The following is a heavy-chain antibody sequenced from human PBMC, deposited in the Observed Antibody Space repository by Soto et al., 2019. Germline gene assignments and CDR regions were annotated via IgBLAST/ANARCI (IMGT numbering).Heavy chain of an antibody. CDR1: GYTFTGYY. CDR3: ARGGPFYGSGSYIPQYYYYMDV. D-gene: IGHD3-10*01. CDR2: INPNSGGT. Sequence: ASVKVSCKASGYTFTGYYMHWVRQAPGQGLEWMGWINPNSGGTNYAQKFQGWVTMTRDTSISTAYMELSRLRSDDTAVYYCARGGPFYGSGSYIPQYYYYMDVWGKGTTVTVSS. V-gene: IGHV1-2*04. J-gene: IGHJ6*03.